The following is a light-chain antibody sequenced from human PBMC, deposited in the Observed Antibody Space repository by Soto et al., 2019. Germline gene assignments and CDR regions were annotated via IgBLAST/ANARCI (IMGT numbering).Light chain of an antibody. V-gene: IGKV3-20*01. J-gene: IGKJ1*01. CDR2: ATS. CDR3: QQYGRSGT. CDR1: QSVAGN. Sequence: EIVMTQSPATLSVSPGETATLSCRASQSVAGNLAWYQQKPVQAPRLLIYATSSRATGIPDRFSGSGSGTDFTLTISRLEPEDFAVYYCQQYGRSGTFGQGTKVDIK.